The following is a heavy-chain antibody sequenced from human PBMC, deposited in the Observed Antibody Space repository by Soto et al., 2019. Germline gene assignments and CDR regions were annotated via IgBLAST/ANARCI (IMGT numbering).Heavy chain of an antibody. CDR3: GGVSPDAWLKPGVVGGYWNT. CDR1: VEFFSNYG. V-gene: IGHV1-69*01. D-gene: IGHD1-1*01. CDR2: IIPIFGTI. Sequence: QAQLVQSGAEVKEPGSSVKVSCKASVEFFSNYGISWVRQAPGQGLEWMGGIIPIFGTISYAEKFQGRVTRGQTEPTNPVNRQCGGLSAAARAVYSWGGVSPDAWLKPGVVGGYWNTWGRGTMVTVPS. J-gene: IGHJ4*02.